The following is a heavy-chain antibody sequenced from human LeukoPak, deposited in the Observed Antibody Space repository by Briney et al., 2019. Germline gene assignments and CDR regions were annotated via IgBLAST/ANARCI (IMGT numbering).Heavy chain of an antibody. CDR2: IYTSGST. J-gene: IGHJ6*03. Sequence: SETLSLTCAVYGGSFSSYYWSWIRQPAGKGLEWIGRIYTSGSTNYNPSLKSRVTMSVDTSKNQFSLKLSSVTAADTAVYYCGRSEVVPAAISYYYMDVWGKGTTVTVSS. CDR1: GGSFSSYY. CDR3: GRSEVVPAAISYYYMDV. V-gene: IGHV4-59*10. D-gene: IGHD2-2*02.